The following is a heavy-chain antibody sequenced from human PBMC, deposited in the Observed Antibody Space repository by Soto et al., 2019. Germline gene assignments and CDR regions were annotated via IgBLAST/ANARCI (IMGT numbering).Heavy chain of an antibody. CDR3: AKPLNPPVAATVLDN. J-gene: IGHJ4*02. V-gene: IGHV3-23*01. CDR2: ISDTVGTI. Sequence: GGSLRLSCVASGSIFSDYAMTWVRQAPGKGLEWVSVISDTVGTIYYADSVKGRFTISRDNSKNSLYLQLNSLRADDTAIYYCAKPLNPPVAATVLDNWGQGALVNVSS. D-gene: IGHD2-15*01. CDR1: GSIFSDYA.